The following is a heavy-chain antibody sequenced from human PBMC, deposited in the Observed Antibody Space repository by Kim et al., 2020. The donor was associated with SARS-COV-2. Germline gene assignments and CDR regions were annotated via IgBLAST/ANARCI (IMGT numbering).Heavy chain of an antibody. V-gene: IGHV4-39*02. CDR3: ARSPPQRLPNLDWLSVPTFHFDP. CDR1: GASFSSNDHY. D-gene: IGHD3-9*01. J-gene: IGHJ5*02. Sequence: SETLSLTCTVSGASFSSNDHYWNWIRQPPGKGLEWIATIYYNGDSYYNPSLKSRVTISIDTSKTHLSLRLNSVTAADTAVYYCARSPPQRLPNLDWLSVPTFHFDPWGQGTLVTVSS. CDR2: IYYNGDS.